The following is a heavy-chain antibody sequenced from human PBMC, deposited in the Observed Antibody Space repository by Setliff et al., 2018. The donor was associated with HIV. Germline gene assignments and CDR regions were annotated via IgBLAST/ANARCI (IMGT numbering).Heavy chain of an antibody. CDR1: GGSLTHYY. Sequence: PSETLSLTCTVYGGSLTHYYWTWIRQPPGRGLEWIGEITDTGHTDYNSSLQSRVTISLDTSRKQFSLKLTSVTASDAAVYYCARQVPFTCSGTGCFDDYWGRGTLVTVSS. V-gene: IGHV4-34*01. CDR3: ARQVPFTCSGTGCFDDY. CDR2: ITDTGHT. J-gene: IGHJ4*02. D-gene: IGHD2-2*01.